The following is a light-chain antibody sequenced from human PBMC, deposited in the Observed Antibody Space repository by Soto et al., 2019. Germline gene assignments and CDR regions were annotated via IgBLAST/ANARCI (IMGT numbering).Light chain of an antibody. J-gene: IGLJ1*01. CDR2: EGS. Sequence: QAAVTQPACVSGSPGQSITISHTGTSGVVGNYDLVSWYQQLPGKAPKFILYEGSKRPSGVSNRFSGSKSGNTASLTISGLQAEDEADYYCCSYAGSSTYVFGTGTKVTVL. CDR1: SGVVGNYDL. CDR3: CSYAGSSTYV. V-gene: IGLV2-23*01.